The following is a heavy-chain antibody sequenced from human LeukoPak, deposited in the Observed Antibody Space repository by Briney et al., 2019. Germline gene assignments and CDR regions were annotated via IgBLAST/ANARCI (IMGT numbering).Heavy chain of an antibody. CDR2: ISGSGSST. V-gene: IGHV3-23*01. CDR1: GFTFSSYW. D-gene: IGHD6-19*01. Sequence: GGSLRLSCAASGFTFSSYWMRWVRQAPGQGLEWVSEISGSGSSTYYADSVKGRFTISRDNSKNTLYLQMNSLRAEDTAVYYCAKDIIGYSSGWYERDDAFDIWGQGTMVTVSS. J-gene: IGHJ3*02. CDR3: AKDIIGYSSGWYERDDAFDI.